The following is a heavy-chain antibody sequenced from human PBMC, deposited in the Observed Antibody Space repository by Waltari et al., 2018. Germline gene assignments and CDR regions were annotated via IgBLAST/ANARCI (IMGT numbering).Heavy chain of an antibody. D-gene: IGHD3-22*01. CDR3: ARVLDSSGYYYDY. CDR2: INPNSGGT. CDR1: GYTLTGDY. V-gene: IGHV1-2*06. J-gene: IGHJ4*02. Sequence: QVQLVQSGAEVKKPGASVKVSCNASGYTLTGDYIHCGRRAPGQGLEWMGRINPNSGGTNYAQKFQGRVTMTRDTSISTAYMELSRLRSDDTAVYYCARVLDSSGYYYDYWGQGTLVTVSS.